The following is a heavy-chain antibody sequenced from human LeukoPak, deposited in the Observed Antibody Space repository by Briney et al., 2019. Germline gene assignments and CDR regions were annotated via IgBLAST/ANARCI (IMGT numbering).Heavy chain of an antibody. CDR3: ARDQNWFDP. V-gene: IGHV7-4-1*02. CDR1: GYTFTGYY. J-gene: IGHJ5*02. CDR2: INTNTGNP. Sequence: GASVKVSCKASGYTFTGYYMHWVRQAPGQGLEWMGWINTNTGNPTYAQGFTGRFVFSLDTSVSTAYLQISSLKAEDTAVYYCARDQNWFDPWGQGTLVTVSS.